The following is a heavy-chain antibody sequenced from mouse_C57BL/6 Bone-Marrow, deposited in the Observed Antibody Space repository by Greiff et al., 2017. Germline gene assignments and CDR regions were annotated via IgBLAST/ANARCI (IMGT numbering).Heavy chain of an antibody. J-gene: IGHJ4*01. CDR1: GYTFTSYW. V-gene: IGHV1-55*01. CDR3: ARGDYYGSSYGYAMDY. D-gene: IGHD1-1*01. Sequence: QVQLQQPGAELVKPGASVKMSCKASGYTFTSYWITWVKQRPGQGLEWIGDIYPGSGSTNYNEKFKSKATLTVDTSSSTAYMQLSSLTSEDSAVYYSARGDYYGSSYGYAMDYWGQGTSVTVTS. CDR2: IYPGSGST.